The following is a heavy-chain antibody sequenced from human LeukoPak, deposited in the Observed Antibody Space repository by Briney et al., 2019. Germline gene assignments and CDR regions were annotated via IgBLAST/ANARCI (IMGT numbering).Heavy chain of an antibody. CDR3: AKDSQGGWFGELHIHYYDYYMDV. CDR2: IGRSGSNK. V-gene: IGHV3-11*01. D-gene: IGHD3-10*01. Sequence: GGSLRLSCAASGFTFSDYNMGWIRQAPGKGLEWVSSIGRSGSNKYYADSVKGRFTISRDNSKSTMYLQMISRRVEDTAVYYCAKDSQGGWFGELHIHYYDYYMDVWGKGTTVTVSS. CDR1: GFTFSDYN. J-gene: IGHJ6*03.